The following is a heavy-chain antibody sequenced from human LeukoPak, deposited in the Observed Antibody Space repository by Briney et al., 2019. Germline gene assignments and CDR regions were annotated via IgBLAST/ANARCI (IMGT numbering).Heavy chain of an antibody. Sequence: GGSLRLSCAGSGFTFSSHWLTWVRQAPGKGLEWVANIKQDRSEKYYVDSVKGRFTISRDNAKSSLYLEMSSLRAEDTAVYYCVRYRDGEYDYWGQGTLVTVSS. CDR3: VRYRDGEYDY. J-gene: IGHJ4*02. CDR1: GFTFSSHW. D-gene: IGHD4-17*01. CDR2: IKQDRSEK. V-gene: IGHV3-7*01.